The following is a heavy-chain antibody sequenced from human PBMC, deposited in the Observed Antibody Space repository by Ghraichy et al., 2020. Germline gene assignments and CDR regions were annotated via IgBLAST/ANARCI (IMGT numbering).Heavy chain of an antibody. Sequence: GGSLRLSCAASGFTFISYAMSWVLQAPGQGLEWVSAISGSGGSTYYADSVKGRFTISRDNSKNTLYLQMNSLRAEDTAVYYCAKDANPLVVVITRYFDYWGQGTLVTVSS. CDR3: AKDANPLVVVITRYFDY. CDR2: ISGSGGST. D-gene: IGHD3-22*01. J-gene: IGHJ4*02. CDR1: GFTFISYA. V-gene: IGHV3-23*01.